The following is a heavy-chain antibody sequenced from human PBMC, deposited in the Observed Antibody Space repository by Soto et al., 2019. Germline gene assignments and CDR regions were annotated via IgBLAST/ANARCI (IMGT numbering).Heavy chain of an antibody. J-gene: IGHJ6*02. Sequence: QVQLVQSGAEVKKPGSSVKVSCKASGGTFSSYAISWVRQAPGQGLEWMGGIIPIFGTANYAQKFQGRVTITADKSTSTAYRGVSRLRFEDPAVYYWGGDWGNWYWGGGKDGMDVWGQGTTVTVSS. CDR3: GGDWGNWYWGGGKDGMDV. V-gene: IGHV1-69*06. CDR1: GGTFSSYA. CDR2: IIPIFGTA. D-gene: IGHD3-16*01.